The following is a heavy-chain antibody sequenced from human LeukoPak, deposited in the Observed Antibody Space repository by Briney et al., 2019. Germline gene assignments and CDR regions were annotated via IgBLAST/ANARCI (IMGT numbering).Heavy chain of an antibody. CDR3: ARRRWSSSWYGGNWIDP. CDR1: GYTFTSYD. CDR2: MNPNSGNT. J-gene: IGHJ5*02. V-gene: IGHV1-8*01. D-gene: IGHD6-13*01. Sequence: ASVKVSCKASGYTFTSYDINWVRQATGQGLEWMGWMNPNSGNTGYAQKFQGRVTMTRNTSISTAYMELSSLRSEDTAVYYCARRRWSSSWYGGNWIDPWGQGTLVTVSS.